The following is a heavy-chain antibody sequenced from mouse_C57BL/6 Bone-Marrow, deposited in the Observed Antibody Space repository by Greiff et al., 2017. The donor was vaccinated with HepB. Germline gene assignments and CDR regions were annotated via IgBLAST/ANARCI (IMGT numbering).Heavy chain of an antibody. CDR1: GFTFTDYY. CDR3: ARYPFCFDY. Sequence: EVKLMDSGGGLVQPGGSLSLSCAASGFTFTDYYMSWVRQPPGKALEWLGFIRNKANGYTTEYSASVKGRFTISRDNSQSILYLQMNALRAEDSATYYCARYPFCFDYWGQGTTLTVSS. CDR2: IRNKANGYTT. V-gene: IGHV7-3*01. J-gene: IGHJ2*01.